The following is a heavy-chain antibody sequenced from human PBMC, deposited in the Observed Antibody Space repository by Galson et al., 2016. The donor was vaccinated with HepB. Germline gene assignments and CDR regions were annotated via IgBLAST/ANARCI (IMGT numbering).Heavy chain of an antibody. CDR3: AKDLADYYDSTGYYTGLDY. D-gene: IGHD3-22*01. V-gene: IGHV3-74*01. J-gene: IGHJ4*02. CDR1: GFTFTHHQ. Sequence: SLRLSCATSGFTFTHHQMHWVRQVPGKGLVWVSRIEPDGSRPIYADSVKGRFTISRDNSKNTLYLQMNSRRAEDTAVYYCAKDLADYYDSTGYYTGLDYWGQGTLVTVSS. CDR2: IEPDGSRP.